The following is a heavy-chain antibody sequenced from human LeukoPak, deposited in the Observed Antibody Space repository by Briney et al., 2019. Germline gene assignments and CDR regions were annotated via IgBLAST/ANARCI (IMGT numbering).Heavy chain of an antibody. CDR1: GFTLSSYA. V-gene: IGHV3-23*01. J-gene: IGHJ3*02. CDR2: ISGSGGST. Sequence: GGSLRLSRAASGFTLSSYAMSWVRQAPGKGLEWVSAISGSGGSTYYADSVKGRFTISRDNSKNTLYPQMNSLRAEDTAVYYCAKARSTVRGVDAFDIWGQGTMVTVSS. D-gene: IGHD4-17*01. CDR3: AKARSTVRGVDAFDI.